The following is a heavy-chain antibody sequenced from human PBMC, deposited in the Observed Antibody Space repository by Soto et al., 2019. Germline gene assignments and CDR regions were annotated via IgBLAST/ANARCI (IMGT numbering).Heavy chain of an antibody. CDR3: ATVPRQNYGAYSFDY. J-gene: IGHJ4*02. Sequence: GASVKVSCKVSGYTLTELSMHWVRQAPGKGLEWMGGFDPEDGETIYAQKFQGRVTMTEDTSTDTAYMELSSLRSEDTAVYYCATVPRQNYGAYSFDYWGQGTLVTVSS. CDR1: GYTLTELS. D-gene: IGHD4-17*01. CDR2: FDPEDGET. V-gene: IGHV1-24*01.